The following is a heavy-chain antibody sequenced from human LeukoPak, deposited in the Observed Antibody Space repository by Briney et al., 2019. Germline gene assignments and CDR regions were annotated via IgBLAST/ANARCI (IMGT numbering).Heavy chain of an antibody. D-gene: IGHD2-2*01. CDR1: GFTFSSYA. V-gene: IGHV3-30*04. CDR2: ISYDGSNK. J-gene: IGHJ4*02. Sequence: GGSLRLSCAASGFTFSSYAMHWVRQAPGEGLEWVAVISYDGSNKYYADSVKGRFTISRDNSKNTLYLQMNSLRAEDTAVYYCASGNYCSSTSCYVFSLDYWGQGTLVTVSS. CDR3: ASGNYCSSTSCYVFSLDY.